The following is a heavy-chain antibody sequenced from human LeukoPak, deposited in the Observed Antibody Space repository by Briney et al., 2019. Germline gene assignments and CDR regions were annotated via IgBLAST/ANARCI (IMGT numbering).Heavy chain of an antibody. D-gene: IGHD3-22*01. Sequence: GGSLRLSCAASGFTFSSYWMSWVRQAPGKGLEWVANIKQDGSEKYYVDSVKGRFTISRDNAKNSLYLQMNSLRAEDTAVYYCARESTYYYDSSGYYIWGQGTLVTVSS. CDR3: ARESTYYYDSSGYYI. J-gene: IGHJ4*02. V-gene: IGHV3-7*01. CDR1: GFTFSSYW. CDR2: IKQDGSEK.